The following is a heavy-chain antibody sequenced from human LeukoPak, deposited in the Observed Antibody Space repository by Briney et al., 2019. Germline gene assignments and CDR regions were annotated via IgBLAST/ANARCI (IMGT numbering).Heavy chain of an antibody. J-gene: IGHJ6*03. D-gene: IGHD3-16*01. CDR1: GDSVSGYY. V-gene: IGHV4-59*02. CDR2: THHSGNT. Sequence: KPSETLSLTCIVSGDSVSGYYWNWIRQPPGKGLEWIGYTHHSGNTLYNPSLKSRVTTSVDTSKNQFSLSLSSVTAADTAVYYCARDWDYMDVWGKGTTVTVSS. CDR3: ARDWDYMDV.